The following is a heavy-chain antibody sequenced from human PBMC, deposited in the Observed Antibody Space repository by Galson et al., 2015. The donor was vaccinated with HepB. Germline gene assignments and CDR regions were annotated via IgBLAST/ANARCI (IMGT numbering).Heavy chain of an antibody. V-gene: IGHV4-39*01. CDR1: GGSISSSSYY. J-gene: IGHJ2*01. CDR3: ARHVRGAGQLVPLGWYFDL. D-gene: IGHD6-13*01. Sequence: ETLSLTCTVSGGSISSSSYYWGWIRQPPGKGLEWIGSIYYSGSTYYNPSLKSRVTISVDTSKNQFSLKLSSVTAADTAVYYCARHVRGAGQLVPLGWYFDLWGRGTLVTVSS. CDR2: IYYSGST.